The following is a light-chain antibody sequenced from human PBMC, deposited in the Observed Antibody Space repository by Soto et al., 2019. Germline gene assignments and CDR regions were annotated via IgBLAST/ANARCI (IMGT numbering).Light chain of an antibody. CDR1: QSVSSN. CDR2: AAS. Sequence: ETVMTHSPSSLSFSPFGSSTLSCRASQSVSSNSAWYQQKPGHAHRLLIYAASTRATGIPARFSGSGSGTEFTLTISSLQSEDFAVYYCQQYNIWPLTFGGGTKVDIK. CDR3: QQYNIWPLT. V-gene: IGKV3-15*01. J-gene: IGKJ4*01.